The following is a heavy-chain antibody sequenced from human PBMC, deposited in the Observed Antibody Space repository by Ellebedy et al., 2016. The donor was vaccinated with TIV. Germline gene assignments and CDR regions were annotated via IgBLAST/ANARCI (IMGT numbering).Heavy chain of an antibody. J-gene: IGHJ3*02. Sequence: SETLSLXXTVSGGSISSYYWSWIRQPPGKGLEWIGYIYYSGSTNYNPSLKSRVTISVDTSKNQFSLKLSSVTAADTAVYYCARVMSRGAFDIWGQGTMVTVSS. CDR1: GGSISSYY. V-gene: IGHV4-59*01. CDR3: ARVMSRGAFDI. CDR2: IYYSGST.